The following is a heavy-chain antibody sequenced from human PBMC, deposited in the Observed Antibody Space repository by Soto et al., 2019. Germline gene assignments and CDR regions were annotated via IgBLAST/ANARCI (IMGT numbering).Heavy chain of an antibody. J-gene: IGHJ2*01. CDR2: VYHSGKT. CDR1: GDYISSHY. V-gene: IGHV4-59*08. D-gene: IGHD2-2*01. CDR3: ARPRGTTPAVWYFDL. Sequence: QVQLQESGPGLVKPSETLSLTCTVSGDYISSHYWIWLRQPPGKGLEWIGYVYHSGKTDSKPSLKSRVTISMDTSKNQNSLSLTSATAADTAVYYCARPRGTTPAVWYFDLWGRGTLVTVSS.